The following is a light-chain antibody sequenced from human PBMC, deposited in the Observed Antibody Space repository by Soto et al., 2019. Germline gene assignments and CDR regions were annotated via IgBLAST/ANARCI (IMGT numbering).Light chain of an antibody. J-gene: IGKJ1*01. CDR2: GAS. V-gene: IGKV1-39*01. Sequence: DIQMTQSPSSLSASVGDRVTITCRESQTITTYLNWYQQKPGKAPKLLIYGASSLQSGVPSRFTGSGSGTDFTLTISSLQPEDFATYHCQQSHSTPWTFGQGTKVEIK. CDR1: QTITTY. CDR3: QQSHSTPWT.